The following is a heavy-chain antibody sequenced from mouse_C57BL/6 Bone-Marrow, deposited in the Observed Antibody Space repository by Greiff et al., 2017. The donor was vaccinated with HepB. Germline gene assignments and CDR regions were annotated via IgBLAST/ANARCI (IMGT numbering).Heavy chain of an antibody. CDR1: GFSLTSYG. CDR3: ARAVYRGYVWFAY. CDR2: IWSGGST. Sequence: QVQLQQSGPGLVQPSQSLSITCTVSGFSLTSYGVHWVRQSPGKGLEWLGVIWSGGSTDYNAAFISRLSISKDNSKSQVFFKMNSLQADDTAIYYCARAVYRGYVWFAYWGQGTLVTVSA. J-gene: IGHJ3*01. V-gene: IGHV2-2*01. D-gene: IGHD1-2*01.